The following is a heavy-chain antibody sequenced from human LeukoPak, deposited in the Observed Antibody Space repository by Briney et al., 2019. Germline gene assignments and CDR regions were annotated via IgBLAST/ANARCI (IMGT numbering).Heavy chain of an antibody. J-gene: IGHJ2*01. CDR3: ARGYDGSGYCYRNWYFDL. CDR1: GGSISSSNW. D-gene: IGHD3-22*01. CDR2: IYHSGST. V-gene: IGHV4-4*02. Sequence: SETLSLTCAVSGGSISSSNWWSWVRQPPGKGLEWIGEIYHSGSTNYNPSLKSRVTISVDKSKNQFSLKLSSVTAADTAVYYCARGYDGSGYCYRNWYFDLWGRGTLVTVSS.